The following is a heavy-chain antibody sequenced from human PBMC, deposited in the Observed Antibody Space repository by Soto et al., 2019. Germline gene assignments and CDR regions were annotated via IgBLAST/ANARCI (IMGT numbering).Heavy chain of an antibody. CDR2: IYWDDDK. Sequence: QITLKESGPTLVKPTQTLTLTCNFSGFSLSSNGVGVGWIRQPPGKAPEWLALIYWDDDKHYSPSLKSRLTITKDTSKNQVVLTVTNMDPADTATYYCAHRCRISGARLFDYWGQGTLVTVPS. V-gene: IGHV2-5*02. CDR3: AHRCRISGARLFDY. J-gene: IGHJ4*02. CDR1: GFSLSSNGVG. D-gene: IGHD1-26*01.